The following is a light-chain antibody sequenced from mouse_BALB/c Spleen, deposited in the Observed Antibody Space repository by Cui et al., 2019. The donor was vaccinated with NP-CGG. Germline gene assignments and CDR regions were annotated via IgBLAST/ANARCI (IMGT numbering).Light chain of an antibody. J-gene: IGLJ1*01. Sequence: QAVVTLESALTTSPGETVTLTCRSSTGAVTTSHYANWVQEKPDHLFTGLIGGTNNRAPGVPARFSGSLIGDKAALTITGAQTEDEAIYFCALWYSNHWVFGGGTKLTVL. CDR1: TGAVTTSHY. V-gene: IGLV1*01. CDR3: ALWYSNHWV. CDR2: GTN.